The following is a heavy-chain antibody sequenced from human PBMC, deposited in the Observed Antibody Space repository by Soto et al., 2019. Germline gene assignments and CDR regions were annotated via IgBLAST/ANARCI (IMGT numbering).Heavy chain of an antibody. V-gene: IGHV4-34*01. D-gene: IGHD2-15*01. CDR1: GGSFSGYY. CDR2: INHSGST. Sequence: QVQLQQWGAGLLKPSETLSLTCAVYGGSFSGYYWSWISQPPGKGLEWIGEINHSGSTNYNPSLKSRVTISGDTSKNQFSLKLSSVTAADTAVYYCARGHCSGGSCYPTRYYYYYMYVWGKGTTVTVSS. J-gene: IGHJ6*03. CDR3: ARGHCSGGSCYPTRYYYYYMYV.